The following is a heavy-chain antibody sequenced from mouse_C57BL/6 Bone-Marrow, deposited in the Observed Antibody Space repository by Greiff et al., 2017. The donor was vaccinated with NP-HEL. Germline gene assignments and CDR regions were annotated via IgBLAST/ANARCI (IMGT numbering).Heavy chain of an antibody. CDR3: ARWAYGGAY. Sequence: VQLQQSGPELVKPGASVKIPCKASGYTFTDYNMDWVKQSHGKSLEWIGDINPNNGCTIYNPKFKGKATLTVDKSSSTAYMELRSLTAEDTADYYCARWAYGGAYWGQGTLVTVSA. CDR2: INPNNGCT. V-gene: IGHV1-18*01. CDR1: GYTFTDYN. D-gene: IGHD1-1*01. J-gene: IGHJ3*01.